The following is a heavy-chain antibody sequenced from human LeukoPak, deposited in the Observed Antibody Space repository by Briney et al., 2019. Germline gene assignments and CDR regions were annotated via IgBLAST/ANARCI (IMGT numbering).Heavy chain of an antibody. CDR2: ISPNSGTT. Sequence: ASVKVSCKSSGYTFSAYFIHWVRQAPGQGLEWMGWISPNSGTTNYGQKFRGRVTMTRDRSITTFYMELSRLRSDDTAVYYCARRNSYDYESNNSLGSEVFDIWGQGTMVTVSS. CDR1: GYTFSAYF. CDR3: ARRNSYDYESNNSLGSEVFDI. D-gene: IGHD3-22*01. J-gene: IGHJ3*02. V-gene: IGHV1-2*02.